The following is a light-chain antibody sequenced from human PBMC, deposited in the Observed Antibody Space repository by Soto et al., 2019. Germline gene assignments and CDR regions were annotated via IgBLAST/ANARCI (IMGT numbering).Light chain of an antibody. CDR2: GNS. V-gene: IGLV1-40*01. CDR1: SSNIGAGYD. J-gene: IGLJ2*01. Sequence: QSVLTQPPSVSGAPGQRVTISCTGSSSNIGAGYDVHWYQQLPGTAPKLLIYGNSNRPSGVPDRFSGSKSGTSASLAITGLQAEDEADYDCQSYDSSRSVVVFCGGTKLTVL. CDR3: QSYDSSRSVVV.